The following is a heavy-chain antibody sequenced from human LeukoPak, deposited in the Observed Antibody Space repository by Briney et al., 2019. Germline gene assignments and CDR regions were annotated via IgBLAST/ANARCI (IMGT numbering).Heavy chain of an antibody. CDR3: ARDLFDILTGYLGDY. D-gene: IGHD3-9*01. J-gene: IGHJ4*02. Sequence: GRSLRLSCAASGFTFSSYGMHWVRQAPGKGLGWVAVISYDGSNKYYADSVKGRFTISRDNAKNSLYLQMNSLRAEDTAVYYCARDLFDILTGYLGDYWGQGTLVTVSS. CDR2: ISYDGSNK. CDR1: GFTFSSYG. V-gene: IGHV3-30*03.